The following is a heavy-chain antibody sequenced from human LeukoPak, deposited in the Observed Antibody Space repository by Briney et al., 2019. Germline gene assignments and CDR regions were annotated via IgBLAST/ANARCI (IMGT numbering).Heavy chain of an antibody. Sequence: SQTLPLTCAISGDSVSSNSAAWNWITQSPSIALEWLGRTYYRSKWYNDYAVSVKSRITNNPDTSKNQFSLQLNSVAREDTAVYYCARGCSGGSCYPNDAFDIWGQGTMVTVTS. CDR2: TYYRSKWYN. CDR1: GDSVSSNSAA. J-gene: IGHJ3*02. D-gene: IGHD2-15*01. CDR3: ARGCSGGSCYPNDAFDI. V-gene: IGHV6-1*01.